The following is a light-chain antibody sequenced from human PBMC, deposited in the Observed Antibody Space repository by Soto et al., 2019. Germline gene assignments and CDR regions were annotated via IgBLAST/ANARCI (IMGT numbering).Light chain of an antibody. Sequence: QSALTQPASVSGSPGQSITISCTGTSSDVGANNFVSWYQQHPGKAPKLLIYGVTNWPSGVSNRFSGSKSGNTASLSISGLQADDDGDYYCSSYANTYNWVFGGGTKLTVL. CDR1: SSDVGANNF. CDR2: GVT. CDR3: SSYANTYNWV. J-gene: IGLJ3*02. V-gene: IGLV2-14*01.